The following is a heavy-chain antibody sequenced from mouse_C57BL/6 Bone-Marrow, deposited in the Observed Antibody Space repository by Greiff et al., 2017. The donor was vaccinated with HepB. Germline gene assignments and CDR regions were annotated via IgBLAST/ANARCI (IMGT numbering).Heavy chain of an antibody. Sequence: EVKVVESGGGLVKPGGSLKLSCAASGFTFSSYAMSWVRQTPEKRLEWVATISDGGSYTYYPDNVKGRFTISRDNAKNNLYLQMSHLKSEDTAMYYCARDPLYVEDWGQGTTLTVSS. J-gene: IGHJ2*01. CDR1: GFTFSSYA. D-gene: IGHD2-3*01. CDR3: ARDPLYVED. CDR2: ISDGGSYT. V-gene: IGHV5-4*01.